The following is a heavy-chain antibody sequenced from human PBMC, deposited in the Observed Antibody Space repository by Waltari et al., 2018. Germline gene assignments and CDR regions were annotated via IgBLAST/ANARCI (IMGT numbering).Heavy chain of an antibody. CDR2: MSYSGAT. CDR3: ATYIGASLGTAAFDV. CDR1: GVSITSNRHY. Sequence: QVQVQESGPGLVKPSETLSLTCSVSGVSITSNRHYWGWIHQPPGQGLEWIGTMSYSGATYSSPSLKSRVTISRDTSENQLSLKLGSVTAADTAVYYCATYIGASLGTAAFDVWGQGTTVTVSS. D-gene: IGHD5-12*01. V-gene: IGHV4-39*01. J-gene: IGHJ3*01.